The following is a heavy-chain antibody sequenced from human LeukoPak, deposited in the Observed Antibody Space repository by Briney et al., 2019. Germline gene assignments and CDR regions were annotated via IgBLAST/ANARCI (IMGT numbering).Heavy chain of an antibody. J-gene: IGHJ3*02. V-gene: IGHV3-7*01. CDR3: ASPPSVNPYGDYGYAFDI. Sequence: GGSLRLSCAASGFTFSSYWMSWVRQGPGKGLEWVANIKQDGSEKYYVDSVKGRFTISRDNAKNSLYLQMNSLRAEDTAVYYCASPPSVNPYGDYGYAFDIWGQGTMVTVSS. CDR2: IKQDGSEK. D-gene: IGHD4-17*01. CDR1: GFTFSSYW.